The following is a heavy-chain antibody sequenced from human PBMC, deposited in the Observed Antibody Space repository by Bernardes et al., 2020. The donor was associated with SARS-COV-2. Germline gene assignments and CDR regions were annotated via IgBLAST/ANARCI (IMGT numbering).Heavy chain of an antibody. V-gene: IGHV3-43D*04. Sequence: GGSLRLSCAVSGFTFNSYWMHWIRQAPGKGLVWVSLISWDGGSTYYADSVKGRFTISRDNSKNSLYLQMNSLRAEDTALYYCAKDGGQLAWDYYYYYGMDVWGQGTTVTVSS. CDR3: AKDGGQLAWDYYYYYGMDV. CDR1: GFTFNSYW. J-gene: IGHJ6*02. CDR2: ISWDGGST. D-gene: IGHD6-6*01.